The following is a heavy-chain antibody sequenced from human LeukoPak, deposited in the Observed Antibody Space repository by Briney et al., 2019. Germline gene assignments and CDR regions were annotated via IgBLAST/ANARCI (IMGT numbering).Heavy chain of an antibody. CDR1: GFTFSSYS. Sequence: GSLRLSCAASGFTFSSYSMNWVRQAPGKGLEWISYISSSGSTIDYADSVKGRFTIPRDNAKNSLYLQMNSLRAEDTAVYYCARGGDIVVVPALDWGQGTLVTVSS. CDR2: ISSSGSTI. V-gene: IGHV3-48*04. J-gene: IGHJ4*02. CDR3: ARGGDIVVVPALD. D-gene: IGHD2-2*01.